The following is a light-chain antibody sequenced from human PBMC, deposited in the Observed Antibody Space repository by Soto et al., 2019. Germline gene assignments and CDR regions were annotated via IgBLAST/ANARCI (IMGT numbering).Light chain of an antibody. J-gene: IGLJ2*01. CDR3: SSYAGSNGVV. Sequence: QSVLTQPPSASGSPGQSVTISCTGTSSDVGGYNYVSWYQQHPGKAPKLMIYGVSKRPSGVPDRFSGSKSGNTASLTVSGLQAEDEADYYCSSYAGSNGVVFGGGTKVTVL. CDR2: GVS. V-gene: IGLV2-8*01. CDR1: SSDVGGYNY.